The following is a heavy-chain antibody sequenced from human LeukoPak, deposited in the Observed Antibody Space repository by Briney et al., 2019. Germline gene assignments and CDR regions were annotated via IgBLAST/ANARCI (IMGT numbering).Heavy chain of an antibody. CDR1: GFTFSDYY. CDR2: ISYDGSNK. J-gene: IGHJ5*02. D-gene: IGHD5-12*01. CDR3: ARDSVVATITGWFDP. V-gene: IGHV3-30*03. Sequence: GGSLRLSCTASGFTFSDYYMNWIRQAPGKGLEWVAVISYDGSNKYYADSVKGRFTISRDNSKNTLYLQMNSLRAEDTAVYYCARDSVVATITGWFDPWGQGTLVTVSS.